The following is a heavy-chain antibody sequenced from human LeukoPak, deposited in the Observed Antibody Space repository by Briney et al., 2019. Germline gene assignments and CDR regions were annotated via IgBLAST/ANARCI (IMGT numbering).Heavy chain of an antibody. V-gene: IGHV1-18*01. CDR3: ARLHPYYYDSSGYGPFDY. Sequence: ASVKVSRKASGYTFTSYGISWVRQAPGQGLEWMGWISAYNGNTNYAQKLQGRVTMTTDTSTSTAYMELRSLRSDDTAVYYCARLHPYYYDSSGYGPFDYWGQGTLVTVSS. J-gene: IGHJ4*02. D-gene: IGHD3-22*01. CDR2: ISAYNGNT. CDR1: GYTFTSYG.